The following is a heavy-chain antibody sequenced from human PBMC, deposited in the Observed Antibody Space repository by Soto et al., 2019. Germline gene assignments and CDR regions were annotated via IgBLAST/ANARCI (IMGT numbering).Heavy chain of an antibody. V-gene: IGHV3-30*18. Sequence: SLRLSCAASGFTFSSYGMHWVRQAPGKGLEWVAVISYDGSNKYYADSVKGRFTISRDNSKNTLYLQMNSLRAEDTAVYYCAKEGRVLYSSGWYDYWGQGTLVTVSS. D-gene: IGHD6-19*01. CDR2: ISYDGSNK. J-gene: IGHJ4*02. CDR3: AKEGRVLYSSGWYDY. CDR1: GFTFSSYG.